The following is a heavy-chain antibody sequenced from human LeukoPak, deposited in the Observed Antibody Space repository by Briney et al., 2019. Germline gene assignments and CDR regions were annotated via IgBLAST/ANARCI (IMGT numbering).Heavy chain of an antibody. CDR3: ARDQGIVGALVDAFDI. CDR1: GFTFSSYS. J-gene: IGHJ3*02. CDR2: ISSSSSTI. V-gene: IGHV3-48*01. Sequence: GGSLRLSCAASGFTFSSYSMNWVRQAPGKGLEWVSYISSSSSTIYYADSVKGRFTISRDNAKNSLYLQMNSLRAEDTAVYYCARDQGIVGALVDAFDIWGQGTVVTVSS. D-gene: IGHD1-26*01.